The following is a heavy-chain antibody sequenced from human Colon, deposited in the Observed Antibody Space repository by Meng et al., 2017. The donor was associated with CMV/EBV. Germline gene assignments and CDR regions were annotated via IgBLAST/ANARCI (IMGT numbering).Heavy chain of an antibody. CDR2: LKPNSGDT. D-gene: IGHD6-13*01. J-gene: IGHJ5*02. V-gene: IGHV1-8*03. Sequence: ASVKVSCKTSGDSFTSSEINWVRQAAGQGLEWMAWLKPNSGDTGLARKFQGRITITWDTSTKTAYLEIHSLRSDDTAVYFCARDTAAAQGNWFDPWGQGTPVTVSS. CDR1: GDSFTSSE. CDR3: ARDTAAAQGNWFDP.